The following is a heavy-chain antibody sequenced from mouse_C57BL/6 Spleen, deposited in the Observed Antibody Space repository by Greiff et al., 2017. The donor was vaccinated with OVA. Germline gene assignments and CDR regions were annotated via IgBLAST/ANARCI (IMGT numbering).Heavy chain of an antibody. CDR1: GYTFTSYG. CDR3: ARKKDGYYDYAMDY. Sequence: VQLQQSGAELARPGASVKLSCKASGYTFTSYGISWVKQRTGQGLEWIGEIYPRSGNTYYNEKFKGKATLTADKSSSTAYMELRSLTSEDSAVYFCARKKDGYYDYAMDYWGQGTSVTVSS. V-gene: IGHV1-81*01. CDR2: IYPRSGNT. J-gene: IGHJ4*01. D-gene: IGHD2-3*01.